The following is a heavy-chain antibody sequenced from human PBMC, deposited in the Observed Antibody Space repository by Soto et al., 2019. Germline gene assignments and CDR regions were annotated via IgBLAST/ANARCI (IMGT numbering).Heavy chain of an antibody. CDR1: CDSCSGGV. D-gene: IGHD4-17*01. CDR3: ASGDYAMLSPNFGA. J-gene: IGHJ5*02. V-gene: IGHV4-34*01. CDR2: ITEGGTT. Sequence: PXETLSPPRHDHCDSCSGGVRTWIRQPPGKGLGWIAEITEGGTTNYRPSLKRRVSIAVDSSKRRFYLTLTSVPAADRALYCCASGDYAMLSPNFGAWSQGSLVAVCS.